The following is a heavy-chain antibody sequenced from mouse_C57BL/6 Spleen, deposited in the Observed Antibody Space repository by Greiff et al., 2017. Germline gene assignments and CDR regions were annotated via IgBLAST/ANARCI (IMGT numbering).Heavy chain of an antibody. V-gene: IGHV2-9-1*01. J-gene: IGHJ2*01. CDR1: GFSLTSYA. CDR2: IWTGGGT. Sequence: VQLQESGPGLVAPSQSLSITCTVSGFSLTSYAISWVRQPPGKGLEWLGVIWTGGGTNYNSALNSRLSIRKDNSKSQVILKMNSLRTDDTARYXCARKDYGSSLDYWGQGTTLTVSS. CDR3: ARKDYGSSLDY. D-gene: IGHD1-1*01.